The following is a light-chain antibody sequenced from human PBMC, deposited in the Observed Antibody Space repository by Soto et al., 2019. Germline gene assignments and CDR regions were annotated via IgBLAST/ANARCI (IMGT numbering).Light chain of an antibody. CDR3: QQYNSYWT. J-gene: IGKJ1*01. V-gene: IGKV1-5*01. Sequence: DIQITQSPSTLSASVGDRVTITCRASQSMSSWLAWYHQKPGKAPKLLIYDASSLESGVPSRFSGSGSGTEFTLTISSLQPDDFATYYCQQYNSYWTFGQGTKVDIK. CDR1: QSMSSW. CDR2: DAS.